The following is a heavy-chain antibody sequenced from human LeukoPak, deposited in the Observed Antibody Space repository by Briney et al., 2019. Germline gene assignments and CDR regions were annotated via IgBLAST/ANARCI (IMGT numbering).Heavy chain of an antibody. CDR2: IYHSGST. V-gene: IGHV4-38-2*01. J-gene: IGHJ4*02. D-gene: IGHD3-3*01. Sequence: SETLSLTCAVSGYSISSGYYWGWIRQPPGKGLEWIGSIYHSGSTYYNPSLKSRVTISVDTSKNQFSLKLSSVTAADTAVYYCARLCSFLEWICTPFDYWGQGTLVTVSS. CDR3: ARLCSFLEWICTPFDY. CDR1: GYSISSGYY.